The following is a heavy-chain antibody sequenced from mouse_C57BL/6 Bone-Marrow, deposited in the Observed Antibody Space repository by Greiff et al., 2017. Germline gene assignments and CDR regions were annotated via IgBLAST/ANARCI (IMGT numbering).Heavy chain of an antibody. CDR2: ILPGSGST. D-gene: IGHD2-12*01. CDR1: GYTFTGYW. CDR3: ARFASYVTGGYYFDY. Sequence: VKLVESGAELMKPGASVKLSCKATGYTFTGYWIEWVKQRPGHGLEWIGEILPGSGSTNYNEKFKGKATFTADTSSNTAYMQLSSLTTEDSAIYYCARFASYVTGGYYFDYWGQGTTLTVSS. V-gene: IGHV1-9*01. J-gene: IGHJ2*01.